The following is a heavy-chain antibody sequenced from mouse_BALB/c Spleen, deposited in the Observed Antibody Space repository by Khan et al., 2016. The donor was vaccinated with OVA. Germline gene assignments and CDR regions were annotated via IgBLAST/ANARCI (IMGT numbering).Heavy chain of an antibody. Sequence: QIQLVQSGAELVRPGASVKLSCKTSGYIFTNYWIHWLKQRSGQGLEWIARIYPGTDSTYYNEKFKDKATLTADKSSSTAYMQLSSLKSEDSAVYFCARSGDYDEVWFAYWGQGTLVTVAA. CDR2: IYPGTDST. CDR1: GYIFTNYW. CDR3: ARSGDYDEVWFAY. V-gene: IGHV1-76*01. J-gene: IGHJ3*01. D-gene: IGHD2-4*01.